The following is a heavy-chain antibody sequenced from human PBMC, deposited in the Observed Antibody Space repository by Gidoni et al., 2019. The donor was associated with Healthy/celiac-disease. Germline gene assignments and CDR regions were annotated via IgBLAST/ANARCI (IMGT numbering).Heavy chain of an antibody. D-gene: IGHD1-1*01. V-gene: IGHV3-15*01. J-gene: IGHJ4*02. CDR1: GFTFSNAW. CDR2: IKSKTDGGTT. CDR3: TTAWAGTTGLDY. Sequence: EVQLVASGGGLVKPGGSLRLSCAASGFTFSNAWMSWVRQAPGKGLEWVGRIKSKTDGGTTDYAAPVKGRFTISRDDSKNTLYLQMNSLKTEDTAVYYCTTAWAGTTGLDYWGQGTLVTVSS.